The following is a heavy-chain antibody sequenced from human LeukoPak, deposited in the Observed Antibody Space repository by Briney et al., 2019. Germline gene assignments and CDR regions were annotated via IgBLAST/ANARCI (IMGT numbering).Heavy chain of an antibody. CDR3: ARRYYYGSGSLD. D-gene: IGHD3-10*01. Sequence: PSETLSLTCAVYGGSFSGYYWSWIRQPPGKGLEWIGEINHSGSTNYNPSLKSRVTISVDTSKNQFSLKLSSVTAADTAVYYCARRYYYGSGSLDWGQGTLVTVSS. V-gene: IGHV4-34*01. CDR1: GGSFSGYY. J-gene: IGHJ4*02. CDR2: INHSGST.